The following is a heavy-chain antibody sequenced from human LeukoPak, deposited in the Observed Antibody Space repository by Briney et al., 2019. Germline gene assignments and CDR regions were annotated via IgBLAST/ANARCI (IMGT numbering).Heavy chain of an antibody. CDR3: ARGVAAAGDYYYYYMDV. D-gene: IGHD6-13*01. J-gene: IGHJ6*03. Sequence: SETLSLTCTVSGGSISSGGYYWSWIRQPPGKGLEWIGYIYHSGSTYYNPSLKSRVTISVDTSKNQFSLKLSSVTAADTAVYYCARGVAAAGDYYYYYMDVWGKGTTVTVSS. CDR1: GGSISSGGYY. CDR2: IYHSGST. V-gene: IGHV4-61*08.